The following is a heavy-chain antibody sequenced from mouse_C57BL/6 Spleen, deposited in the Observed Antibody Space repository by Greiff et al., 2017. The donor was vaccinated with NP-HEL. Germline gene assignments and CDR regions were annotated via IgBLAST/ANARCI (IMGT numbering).Heavy chain of an antibody. CDR2: ILPGSGST. D-gene: IGHD3-1*01. CDR1: GYTFTGYW. CDR3: ARGLYPVLFDY. Sequence: QVQLQQSGAELMKPGASVKLSCKATGYTFTGYWIEWVKQRPGHGLEWIGEILPGSGSTNYNAKFKGKATFTADTSSNTAYMQLSSLTTEESAIYYCARGLYPVLFDYWGQGTTLTVSS. V-gene: IGHV1-9*01. J-gene: IGHJ2*01.